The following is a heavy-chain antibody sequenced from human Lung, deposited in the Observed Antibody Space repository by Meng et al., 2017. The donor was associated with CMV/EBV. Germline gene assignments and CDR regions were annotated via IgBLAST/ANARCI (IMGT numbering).Heavy chain of an antibody. CDR1: GYNFTEYG. CDR3: ARDVYGGYDS. J-gene: IGHJ5*01. Sequence: KVHCKTSGYNFTEYGLQWVRQAPGQRLEWMGWINVDSGNTKYSQNFQGRLTITRDTSATTAYMELSSLRSEDTAVYYCARDVYGGYDSWGQGTLVTVSS. V-gene: IGHV1-3*01. D-gene: IGHD5-12*01. CDR2: INVDSGNT.